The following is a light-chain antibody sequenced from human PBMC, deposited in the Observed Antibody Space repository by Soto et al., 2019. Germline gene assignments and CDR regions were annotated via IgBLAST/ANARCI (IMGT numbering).Light chain of an antibody. Sequence: DIHITLSPSTLSASDGDGVTITCRASQSISNRLAWYQQKPGEAPKLLIYDASALPRGVPSRFSGSGSGTKFTLTIASLRPDDFATYYCQQYETFSGTFGPGTKVDI. CDR3: QQYETFSGT. V-gene: IGKV1-5*01. J-gene: IGKJ1*01. CDR1: QSISNR. CDR2: DAS.